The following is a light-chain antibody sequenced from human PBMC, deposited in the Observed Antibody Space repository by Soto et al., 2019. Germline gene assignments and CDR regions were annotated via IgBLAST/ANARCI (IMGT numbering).Light chain of an antibody. J-gene: IGKJ1*01. CDR2: KAS. CDR1: QSISSW. Sequence: DIRMTHSATSLVASVFYGATIICRASQSISSWLAWYQQKPGKAPKVLIYKASSLESGVPSRFSGSGSGTEFTLTISSLQPDDFATYYCQQYNSYSRTFGQGTKV. CDR3: QQYNSYSRT. V-gene: IGKV1-5*03.